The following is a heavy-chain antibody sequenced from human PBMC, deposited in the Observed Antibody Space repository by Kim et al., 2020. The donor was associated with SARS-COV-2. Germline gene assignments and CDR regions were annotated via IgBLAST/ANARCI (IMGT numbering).Heavy chain of an antibody. CDR2: T. D-gene: IGHD3-10*01. V-gene: IGHV3-23*01. J-gene: IGHJ4*02. Sequence: TYYATSVKRRFTITRDNSKNTLYLQMNILRAEDTAVYYCAKVWFGELPDYWGQGTLVTVSS. CDR3: AKVWFGELPDY.